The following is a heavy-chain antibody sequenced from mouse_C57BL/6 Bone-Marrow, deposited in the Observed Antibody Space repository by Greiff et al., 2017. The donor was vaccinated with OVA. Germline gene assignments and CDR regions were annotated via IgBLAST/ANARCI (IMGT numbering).Heavy chain of an antibody. Sequence: EVKLMESGPGLVKPSQSLSLTCSVTGYSITSGYYWNWIRQFPGNKLEWMGYISYDGSNNYNPSLKNRISITRDTSKNQFFLKLNSVTTEDTATYYCASSSYFDVWGTGTTVTVSS. V-gene: IGHV3-6*01. CDR3: ASSSYFDV. J-gene: IGHJ1*03. CDR2: ISYDGSN. D-gene: IGHD1-3*01. CDR1: GYSITSGYY.